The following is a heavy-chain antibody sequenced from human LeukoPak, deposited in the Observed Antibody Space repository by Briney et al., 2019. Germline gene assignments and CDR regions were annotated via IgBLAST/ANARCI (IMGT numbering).Heavy chain of an antibody. CDR3: ARDTVDDSLDI. CDR1: GFTVTRTS. J-gene: IGHJ3*02. D-gene: IGHD4-11*01. Sequence: PGGSLRLSCAASGFTVTRTSVTWVRQAPEKGLEWVSIVYSGGSTYHADSLKGRLTVSRDDSKNTVYLQMNNLRAEDTAMYYCARDTVDDSLDIWGQGTMVTVSS. V-gene: IGHV3-53*01. CDR2: VYSGGST.